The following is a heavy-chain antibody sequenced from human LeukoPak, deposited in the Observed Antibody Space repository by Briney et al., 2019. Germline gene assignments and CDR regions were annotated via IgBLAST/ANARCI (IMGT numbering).Heavy chain of an antibody. CDR1: GGSISSGSYY. V-gene: IGHV4-61*02. Sequence: KSSETLSLTCTVSGGSISSGSYYWSWIRQPAGKGLEWIGRIYTSGSTNYNPSLKSRVTISVDTSKNQFSLKLSSVTAADTAVYYCARDSGSSSWYGELGFDYWGQGTLVTVSS. CDR2: IYTSGST. D-gene: IGHD6-13*01. CDR3: ARDSGSSSWYGELGFDY. J-gene: IGHJ4*02.